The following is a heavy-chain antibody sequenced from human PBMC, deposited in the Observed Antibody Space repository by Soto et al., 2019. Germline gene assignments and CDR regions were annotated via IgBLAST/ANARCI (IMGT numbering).Heavy chain of an antibody. Sequence: VASVKVSCKASGYTFTSYAMHWVRQAPGQRLEWMGWINAGNGNTKYSQKFQGRVTITRDTSASTAYMELSSLRSEDTAVYYCARSQWLLPPREYYFDYWGQGTLVTVSS. D-gene: IGHD3-22*01. CDR2: INAGNGNT. CDR1: GYTFTSYA. J-gene: IGHJ4*02. V-gene: IGHV1-3*01. CDR3: ARSQWLLPPREYYFDY.